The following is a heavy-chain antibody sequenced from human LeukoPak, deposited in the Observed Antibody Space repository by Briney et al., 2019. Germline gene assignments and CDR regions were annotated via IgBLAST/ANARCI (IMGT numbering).Heavy chain of an antibody. Sequence: ASVKVSCKASGYTFTSYDINWVRQATGQGLEWMGWMNPNSGNTGYAQKFQGRVTTTRNTSISTAYMELSSLRSEDTAVYYCARVKAAPPLFDHWGQGTLVTVTS. CDR1: GYTFTSYD. CDR3: ARVKAAPPLFDH. J-gene: IGHJ5*02. V-gene: IGHV1-8*03. D-gene: IGHD6-25*01. CDR2: MNPNSGNT.